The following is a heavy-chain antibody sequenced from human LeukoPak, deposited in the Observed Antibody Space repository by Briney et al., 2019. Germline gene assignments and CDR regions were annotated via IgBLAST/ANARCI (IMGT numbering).Heavy chain of an antibody. V-gene: IGHV3-23*01. CDR3: ARGALRMVATGSDY. Sequence: GGSLRLSCAASGFSFSNYAMTWVRQAPGKGLEWVSVISAGGGSTYYADSVKGRFTISRDNSKNTLYLQMNSLRAEDTAVYYCARGALRMVATGSDYWGQGTLVTVSS. J-gene: IGHJ4*02. CDR2: ISAGGGST. D-gene: IGHD5-12*01. CDR1: GFSFSNYA.